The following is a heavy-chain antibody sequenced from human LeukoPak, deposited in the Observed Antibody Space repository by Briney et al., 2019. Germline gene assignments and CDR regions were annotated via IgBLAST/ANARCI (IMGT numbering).Heavy chain of an antibody. V-gene: IGHV4-34*01. Sequence: SETLSLTCAVYDGSFSGYYWTWIRQPPGKGLEWIGEVNHRGSTNYNPSLKSRVTMSVDTSKNQFSLKVTSVTAADTAGYYCARAPWAYGNYVHAFDIWGQGTMVTVSS. J-gene: IGHJ3*02. CDR3: ARAPWAYGNYVHAFDI. CDR2: VNHRGST. CDR1: DGSFSGYY. D-gene: IGHD4-11*01.